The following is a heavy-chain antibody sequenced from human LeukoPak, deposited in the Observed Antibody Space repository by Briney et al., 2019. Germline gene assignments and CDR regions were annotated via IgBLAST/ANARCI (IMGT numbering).Heavy chain of an antibody. CDR2: IYYSGST. D-gene: IGHD3-22*01. V-gene: IGHV4-39*01. CDR1: GGSISSSSYY. CDR3: ASQHSRDSSGYYFVIDY. Sequence: SETLSLTCTVSGGSISSSSYYWGWIRQPPGKGLEWIGSIYYSGSTYYNPSLKSRVTISVDTSKNQFSLKLSSVTAADTAVYYCASQHSRDSSGYYFVIDYWGQGTLVTVSS. J-gene: IGHJ4*02.